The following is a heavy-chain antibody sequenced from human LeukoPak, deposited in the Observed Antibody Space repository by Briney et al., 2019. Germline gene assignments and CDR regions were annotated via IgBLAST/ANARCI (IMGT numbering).Heavy chain of an antibody. CDR2: IIPIFGTA. V-gene: IGHV1-69*05. Sequence: LVQSGAEVKKPGSLVKVSCKASGGTFSSYAISWVRQAPGQGLEWMGGIIPIFGTANYAQKFQGRVTITTDESTSTAYMELSSLSSEDTAVYYCARDPVRGWPSAEYFQHWGQGTLVTVSS. CDR1: GGTFSSYA. D-gene: IGHD6-19*01. J-gene: IGHJ1*01. CDR3: ARDPVRGWPSAEYFQH.